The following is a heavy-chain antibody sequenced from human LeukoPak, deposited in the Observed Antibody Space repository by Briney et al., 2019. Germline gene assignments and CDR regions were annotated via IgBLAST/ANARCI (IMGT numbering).Heavy chain of an antibody. J-gene: IGHJ4*02. CDR1: GFTFSRYW. V-gene: IGHV3-7*01. Sequence: GGSLRLSCAASGFTFSRYWMSWVRRAPGKGLEWVANIKQDGSEKYYVDSVKGRFTISRDNAKNSLYLQMNSLRAEDTAVYYCARVTRSRDFWSGYSTSFDYWGQGTLVTVSS. CDR3: ARVTRSRDFWSGYSTSFDY. CDR2: IKQDGSEK. D-gene: IGHD3-3*01.